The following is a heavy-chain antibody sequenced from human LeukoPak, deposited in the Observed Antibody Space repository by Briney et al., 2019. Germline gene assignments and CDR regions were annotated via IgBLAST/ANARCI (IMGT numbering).Heavy chain of an antibody. CDR3: AREQRSGYLNWFDP. V-gene: IGHV4-31*03. J-gene: IGHJ5*02. CDR2: IYYSGST. Sequence: SETLSLTCTVSGGSISSGGYYWSWIRQHPGKGLEWIGYIYYSGSTYYNPSLKSRVTISVDTSKNQFSLKLSPVTAADTAVYYCAREQRSGYLNWFDPWGQGTLVTVSS. D-gene: IGHD3-3*01. CDR1: GGSISSGGYY.